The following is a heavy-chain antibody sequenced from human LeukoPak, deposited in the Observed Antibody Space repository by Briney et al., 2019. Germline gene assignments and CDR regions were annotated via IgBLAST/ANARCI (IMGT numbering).Heavy chain of an antibody. J-gene: IGHJ4*02. CDR1: GFTFSSYA. Sequence: PGGSLRLSCAASGFTFSSYAMSWVRQAPGKGLEWVPVISGSGGSTYYADSVKGRFTISRDNSKNTLYLQMNSLRAEDTAVYYCAKFDSGAYYHFDYWGQGTLVTVSS. CDR3: AKFDSGAYYHFDY. V-gene: IGHV3-23*01. D-gene: IGHD3-22*01. CDR2: ISGSGGST.